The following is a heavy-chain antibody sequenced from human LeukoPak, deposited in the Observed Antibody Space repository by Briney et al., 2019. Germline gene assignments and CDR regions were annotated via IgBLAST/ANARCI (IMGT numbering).Heavy chain of an antibody. CDR2: ISYDGSNK. V-gene: IGHV3-30*04. CDR1: GFTFSSYA. Sequence: PGGSLRLSCAASGFTFSSYAMHWVRQAPGKGLEWVAVISYDGSNKYYADSVKGRFTISRDNSKNTLYLQMNSLRAEDTAVYYCARVKANRSGWYYFDYWGQGTLVTVSS. D-gene: IGHD6-19*01. J-gene: IGHJ4*02. CDR3: ARVKANRSGWYYFDY.